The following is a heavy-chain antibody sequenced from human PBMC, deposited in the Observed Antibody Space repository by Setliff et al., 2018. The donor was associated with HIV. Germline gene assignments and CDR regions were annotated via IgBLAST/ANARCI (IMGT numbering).Heavy chain of an antibody. D-gene: IGHD1-1*01. CDR1: GFTFNTYA. V-gene: IGHV3-21*06. CDR3: ARVFSPTGTLSPAFDY. CDR2: ISGNTLYM. Sequence: LRLSCAASGFTFNTYAMNWVRQAPGKGLEWVSSISGNTLYMYYAESVRGRFTVSRDNAKNSLYLQMNSLRAEDTAVYYCARVFSPTGTLSPAFDYWGPGALVTVSS. J-gene: IGHJ4*02.